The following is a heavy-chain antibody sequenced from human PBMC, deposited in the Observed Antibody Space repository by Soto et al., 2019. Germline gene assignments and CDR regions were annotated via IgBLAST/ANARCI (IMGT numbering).Heavy chain of an antibody. V-gene: IGHV3-43*01. CDR1: GFTFDDYT. D-gene: IGHD7-27*01. Sequence: GGSLRLSCAASGFTFDDYTMHWVRQAPGKGLEWVSLISWDGGSTYYVDSVKGRFTISRDNSKNSLYLQMNSLRTEDTALYYCAKDPESHQTGDPPGSWGQGTLVTVSS. CDR2: ISWDGGST. J-gene: IGHJ5*02. CDR3: AKDPESHQTGDPPGS.